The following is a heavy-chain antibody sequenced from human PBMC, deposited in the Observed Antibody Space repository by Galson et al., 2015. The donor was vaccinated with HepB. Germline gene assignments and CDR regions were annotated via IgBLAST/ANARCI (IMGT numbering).Heavy chain of an antibody. D-gene: IGHD6-19*01. CDR1: GFTFSGYW. Sequence: SLRLSCAASGFTFSGYWMHWVRQAPGKGLVWVSRINTDGGSTDYVDSVKGRFTISRDNAKNTVYLHMNSLRVEDTALYYCARVRVERSGAGTFDNWGQGTLVTVSS. CDR3: ARVRVERSGAGTFDN. J-gene: IGHJ4*02. CDR2: INTDGGST. V-gene: IGHV3-74*01.